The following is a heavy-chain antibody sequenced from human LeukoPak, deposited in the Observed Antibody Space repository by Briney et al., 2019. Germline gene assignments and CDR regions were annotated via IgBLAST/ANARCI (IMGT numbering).Heavy chain of an antibody. D-gene: IGHD1-26*01. V-gene: IGHV1-24*01. J-gene: IGHJ4*02. Sequence: ASVKVSCKVSGYTLTELSMHWVRQAPGKGLEWMGGFDPEDGETIYAQKFQGRVTMTEDTSTDTAYMELSRLRSDDTAVYYCASRIVGATTLTVYWGQGTLVTVSS. CDR3: ASRIVGATTLTVY. CDR2: FDPEDGET. CDR1: GYTLTELS.